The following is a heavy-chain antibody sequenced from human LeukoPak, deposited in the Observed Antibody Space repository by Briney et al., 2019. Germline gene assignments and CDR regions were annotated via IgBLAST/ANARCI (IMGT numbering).Heavy chain of an antibody. J-gene: IGHJ5*02. V-gene: IGHV4-39*02. CDR1: GGSISSSSYY. Sequence: SETLSLTCTVSGGSISSSSYYWGWIRQPPGKGLAWIGSIYYSGSTYYNPSLKSRVTISVDTSKNQFSLKLSSVTAADTAVYYCARDLITMVRGLRHSWFDPWGQGTLVTVSS. CDR2: IYYSGST. D-gene: IGHD3-10*01. CDR3: ARDLITMVRGLRHSWFDP.